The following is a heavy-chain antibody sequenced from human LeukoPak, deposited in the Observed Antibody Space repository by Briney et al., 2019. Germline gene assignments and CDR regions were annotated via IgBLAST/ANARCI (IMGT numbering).Heavy chain of an antibody. CDR2: IKQDGSEK. CDR1: GFTFSSYW. V-gene: IGHV3-7*02. D-gene: IGHD3-22*01. J-gene: IGHJ6*02. CDR3: ASRYYDSSGYWDYYYYYGMDV. Sequence: GGSLRLSCAASGFTFSSYWMNWVRQAPGKGLEWVANIKQDGSEKYYVDSVKGRFTISRDNAKNSLYLQMNSLRAEDTAVYYCASRYYDSSGYWDYYYYYGMDVWGQGTTVTVSS.